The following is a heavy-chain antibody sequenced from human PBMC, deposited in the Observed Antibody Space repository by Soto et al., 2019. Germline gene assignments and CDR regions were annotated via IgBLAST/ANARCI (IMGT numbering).Heavy chain of an antibody. CDR2: ISSSSSYI. D-gene: IGHD6-6*01. J-gene: IGHJ3*02. CDR1: GFTFSSDS. Sequence: WGSLRLSCAASGFTFSSDSMNWVRQAPGKGLEWVSSISSSSSYIYYADSVKGRFTISRDNAKNSLYLQMNSLRAEDTAVYYCARDRQEDAFDIWGQVTMVTVSS. V-gene: IGHV3-21*01. CDR3: ARDRQEDAFDI.